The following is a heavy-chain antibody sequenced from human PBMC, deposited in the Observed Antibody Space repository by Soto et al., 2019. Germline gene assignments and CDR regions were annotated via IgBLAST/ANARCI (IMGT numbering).Heavy chain of an antibody. CDR3: AREAVAVYNWLDP. CDR2: IYYSGST. Sequence: LSLTCTVSGGSISSYYWSWIRQPPGKGLEWIGYIYYSGSTNYNPSLKSRVTISVDTSKNQFSLKLSSVTAADTAVYYCAREAVAVYNWLDPWGPGTLLTVSS. D-gene: IGHD6-19*01. CDR1: GGSISSYY. V-gene: IGHV4-59*01. J-gene: IGHJ5*02.